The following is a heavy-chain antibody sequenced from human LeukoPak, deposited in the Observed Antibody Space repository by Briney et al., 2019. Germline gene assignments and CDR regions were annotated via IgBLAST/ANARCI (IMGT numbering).Heavy chain of an antibody. CDR2: IKQDGSEK. Sequence: GGSLRLSCAASGFTFSNAWMSWVRQAPGKGLEWVANIKQDGSEKYYVDSVKGRFTISRDNAKNSLYLQMNSLRAEDTAVYYCARANVIAAAGAFDYWGQGTLVTVSS. D-gene: IGHD6-13*01. CDR1: GFTFSNAW. J-gene: IGHJ4*02. V-gene: IGHV3-7*01. CDR3: ARANVIAAAGAFDY.